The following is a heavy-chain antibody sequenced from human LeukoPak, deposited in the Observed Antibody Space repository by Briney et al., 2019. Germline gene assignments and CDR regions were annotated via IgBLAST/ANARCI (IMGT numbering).Heavy chain of an antibody. CDR3: AKRDAYDSSGFSPLFDY. CDR2: INVNGDSS. J-gene: IGHJ4*02. CDR1: GFPFSNYA. Sequence: PGVSLRLSCAASGFPFSNYAMGWVRQAPGKGLEWVSGINVNGDSSYYADSVKGRFTISRDNSKSALYLQLNSLRAEDTAVYYCAKRDAYDSSGFSPLFDYWGQGALVTVSS. V-gene: IGHV3-23*01. D-gene: IGHD3-22*01.